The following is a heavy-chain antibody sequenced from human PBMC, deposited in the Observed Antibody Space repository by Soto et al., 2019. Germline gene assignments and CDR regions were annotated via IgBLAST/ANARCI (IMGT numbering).Heavy chain of an antibody. V-gene: IGHV3-11*04. CDR2: ISSSGSTI. CDR1: GFTFSDYY. D-gene: IGHD6-13*01. Sequence: GGSLRLSCAASGFTFSDYYMSWIRQAPGKGPEWVSYISSSGSTIYYADSVKGRFTISRDNSRNTLFLQLNSLRDEDTAVYYCAKEYGSTWIDHWGQGTPVTVSS. CDR3: AKEYGSTWIDH. J-gene: IGHJ4*02.